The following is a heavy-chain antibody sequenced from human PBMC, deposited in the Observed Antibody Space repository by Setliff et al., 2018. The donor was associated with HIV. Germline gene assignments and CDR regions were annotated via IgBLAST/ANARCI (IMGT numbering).Heavy chain of an antibody. V-gene: IGHV4-30-4*02. CDR3: AREGDWGTGYYYYMDV. Sequence: SETLSLTCTVSGGSISSGDYYWSWIRQLPGKGLEWIGYMYYNGSTYSNPSLKSRVTVSQDTYKNQFSLKLSSVTAAATAVYYCAREGDWGTGYYYYMDVWGKGTTVTVSS. CDR2: MYYNGST. CDR1: GGSISSGDYY. J-gene: IGHJ6*03. D-gene: IGHD3-16*01.